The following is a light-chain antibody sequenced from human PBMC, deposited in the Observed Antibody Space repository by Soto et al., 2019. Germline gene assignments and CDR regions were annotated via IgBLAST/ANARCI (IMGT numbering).Light chain of an antibody. Sequence: QAVVTQEPSLTVSPGGTVTLTCGSSTGAVTSGHYPYWFQQKPGQAPRTFIYDTKNKHSWTPARFSGSLLGDKAALTLSGAQPEDEAEYYCLLFYSGVRVFGTGTKVTV. V-gene: IGLV7-46*01. CDR1: TGAVTSGHY. CDR3: LLFYSGVRV. J-gene: IGLJ1*01. CDR2: DTK.